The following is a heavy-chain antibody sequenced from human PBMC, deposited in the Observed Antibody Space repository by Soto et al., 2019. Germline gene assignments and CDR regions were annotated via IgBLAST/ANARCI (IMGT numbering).Heavy chain of an antibody. J-gene: IGHJ6*02. D-gene: IGHD3-9*01. CDR1: GYTFTSYD. Sequence: ASVKVSCKASGYTFTSYDINWVRQATGQGLEWMGWMNPNSGNTGYAQKFKGRVTMTRNTSISTAYMELSSLRSEDTAVYYCARDPTGYYDYYYGMDVWGQGTTVTVSS. CDR3: ARDPTGYYDYYYGMDV. V-gene: IGHV1-8*01. CDR2: MNPNSGNT.